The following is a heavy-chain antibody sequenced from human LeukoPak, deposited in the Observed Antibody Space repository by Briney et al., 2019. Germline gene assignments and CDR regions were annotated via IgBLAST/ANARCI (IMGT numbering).Heavy chain of an antibody. CDR1: GGSFSGYY. V-gene: IGHV4-34*01. J-gene: IGHJ4*02. Sequence: SETLSLTCAVYGGSFSGYYWSWIRQPPGKGLEWIGEINLSGSTNYNPSLKSRVTISVDTSKNQFSLKLSSVTAADTAVYFCARGPPTDYYDSSGFYYVFDYWGQGTLVTVSS. CDR3: ARGPPTDYYDSSGFYYVFDY. D-gene: IGHD3-22*01. CDR2: INLSGST.